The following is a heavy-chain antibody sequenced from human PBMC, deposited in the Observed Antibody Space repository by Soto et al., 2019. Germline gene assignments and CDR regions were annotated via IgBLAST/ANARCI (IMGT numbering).Heavy chain of an antibody. CDR2: ISGTGDTT. J-gene: IGHJ5*02. Sequence: EVQLLDSGGGLVQPGGSLRLSCAASGFTFTSYAMSWVRQAPGKGLEWVSTISGTGDTTYYADSVKGRFTISSDNSKNTVYLQMNSLIADDTAVYYCAKLQIYGVQRWFAPWGQGTLVTVSS. D-gene: IGHD3-3*01. CDR1: GFTFTSYA. V-gene: IGHV3-23*01. CDR3: AKLQIYGVQRWFAP.